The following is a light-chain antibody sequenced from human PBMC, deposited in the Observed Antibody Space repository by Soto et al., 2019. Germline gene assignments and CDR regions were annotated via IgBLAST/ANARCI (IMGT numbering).Light chain of an antibody. CDR3: QQYDTYWT. CDR2: KAS. J-gene: IGKJ1*01. V-gene: IGKV1-5*03. CDR1: ESISNW. Sequence: DIQMTQSPSTLSASVGDRVIITCRASESISNWLAWYQQKPGKAPNLLIYKASSLNSGVPLRFSGSGSGTEFTLTITSLQPDDVATYYCQQYDTYWTFGQGTKVEFK.